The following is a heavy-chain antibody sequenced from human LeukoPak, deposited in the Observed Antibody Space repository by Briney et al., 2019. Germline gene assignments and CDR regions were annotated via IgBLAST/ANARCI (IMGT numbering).Heavy chain of an antibody. CDR1: GYTFTSYG. CDR2: ISAYNGNT. Sequence: AAVKVSCKASGYTFTSYGISWVGQAPGQGLEWMGWISAYNGNTNYAQKLQGRVTMTTDTSTSTAYMELRSLRSDDTAVYYCARDLDGSYPYYFDYWGQGTLVTVSS. D-gene: IGHD1-26*01. V-gene: IGHV1-18*01. CDR3: ARDLDGSYPYYFDY. J-gene: IGHJ4*02.